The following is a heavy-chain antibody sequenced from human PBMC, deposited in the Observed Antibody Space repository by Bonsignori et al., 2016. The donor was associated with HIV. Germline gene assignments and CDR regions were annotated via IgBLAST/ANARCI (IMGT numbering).Heavy chain of an antibody. J-gene: IGHJ4*02. CDR2: ISYDGSNK. Sequence: WIRQPPGKGLEWVAVISYDGSNKYYADSVKGRFTISRDNSKNTLYLQMNSLRAEDTAVYYCAKDLRVGGWYYFDYWGQGTLVTVSS. CDR3: AKDLRVGGWYYFDY. D-gene: IGHD3-16*01. V-gene: IGHV3-30*18.